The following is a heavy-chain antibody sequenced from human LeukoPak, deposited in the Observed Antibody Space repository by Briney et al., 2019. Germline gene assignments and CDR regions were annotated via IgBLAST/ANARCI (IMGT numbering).Heavy chain of an antibody. V-gene: IGHV1-8*01. D-gene: IGHD2-2*01. CDR1: GYTFTSYD. CDR2: MNPNSGNT. J-gene: IGHJ5*02. CDR3: ARTPIVVVPAASFDP. Sequence: ASVKVSCKASGYTFTSYDINWVRQATGQGLEWMGWMNPNSGNTGCAQKFQGSVTMTRNTSISTAYMELSSLRSEDTAVYYCARTPIVVVPAASFDPWGQGTLVTVSS.